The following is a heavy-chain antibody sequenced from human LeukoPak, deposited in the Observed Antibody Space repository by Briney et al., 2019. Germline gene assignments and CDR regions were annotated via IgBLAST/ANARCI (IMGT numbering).Heavy chain of an antibody. CDR2: INHSGST. J-gene: IGHJ6*03. V-gene: IGHV4-34*01. Sequence: PSETLSLTCAVYGGSFSGYYWSWIRQPPGKGLEWIGEINHSGSTNYNPSLKSRVTISVDTSKNQFSLKLSSVTAADTAVYYCARGRLPDFGVVIAPYNYYYYMDVWGKGTTVIVSS. CDR1: GGSFSGYY. D-gene: IGHD3-3*01. CDR3: ARGRLPDFGVVIAPYNYYYYMDV.